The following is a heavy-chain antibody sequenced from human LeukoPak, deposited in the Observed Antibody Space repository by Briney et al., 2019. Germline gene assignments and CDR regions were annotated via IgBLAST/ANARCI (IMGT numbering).Heavy chain of an antibody. CDR2: ISYDGRNK. Sequence: PGGSLRLSCAASGFTFSRYGMHWVRQAPGKGLEWVAVISYDGRNKYYADSVKGRFTISRDSSKNTLYLQMSSLRVEDTAIYYCASHWAQQVVSDYWGQGTLVTVSS. V-gene: IGHV3-30*03. CDR3: ASHWAQQVVSDY. CDR1: GFTFSRYG. J-gene: IGHJ4*02. D-gene: IGHD6-13*01.